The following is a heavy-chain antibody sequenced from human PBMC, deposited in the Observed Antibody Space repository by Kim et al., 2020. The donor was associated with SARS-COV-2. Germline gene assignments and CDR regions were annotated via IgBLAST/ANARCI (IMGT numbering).Heavy chain of an antibody. CDR2: ISYSGRT. J-gene: IGHJ4*02. CDR3: GRSDSTGWHG. V-gene: IGHV4-39*02. D-gene: IGHD6-19*01. CDR1: GGSISNSDYY. Sequence: SETLSLTCTVSGGSISNSDYYGGWIRQPPGKGLEWIGSISYSGRTHYKSSLKSRVNISIDTSKTHFSLTLTSVTAADTAVYYCGRSDSTGWHGGGQGTL.